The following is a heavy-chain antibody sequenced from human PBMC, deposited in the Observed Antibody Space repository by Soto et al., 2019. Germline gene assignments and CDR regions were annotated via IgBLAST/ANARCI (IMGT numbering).Heavy chain of an antibody. D-gene: IGHD4-4*01. Sequence: SETLSLTCAVYGGSFSGYYCSWIRQPPGKGLEWIGEINHSGSTNYNPSLKSRVTISVDTSKNQFSLKLSSVTAADTAVYYCARVQYPNSPSFDYWGQGTLVTVSS. CDR2: INHSGST. CDR1: GGSFSGYY. V-gene: IGHV4-34*01. J-gene: IGHJ4*02. CDR3: ARVQYPNSPSFDY.